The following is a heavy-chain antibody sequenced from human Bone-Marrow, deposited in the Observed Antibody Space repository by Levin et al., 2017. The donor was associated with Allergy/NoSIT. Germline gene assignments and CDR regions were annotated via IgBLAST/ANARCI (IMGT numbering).Heavy chain of an antibody. J-gene: IGHJ4*02. CDR1: GGSIGSGTYF. D-gene: IGHD6-19*01. CDR2: ISNTGST. V-gene: IGHV4-31*03. CDR3: ARGTENSGWYIDY. Sequence: KTSETLSLTCTVSGGSIGSGTYFWTWIRRHPQTGLEWMGYISNTGSTYYNPSLKSRLIISLDMSKNQFSLKLSFVTAADTAVYFCARGTENSGWYIDYWGRGTLVIVSS.